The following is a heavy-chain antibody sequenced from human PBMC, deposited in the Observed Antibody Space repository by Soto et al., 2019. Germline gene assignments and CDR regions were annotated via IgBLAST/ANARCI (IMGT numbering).Heavy chain of an antibody. CDR2: VYSSGTT. Sequence: ETLSLTCSVSGGSINSYWWSWIRQPAGKGLEWIGRVYSSGTTDYNPSLNNRATMSVETSKNQFSLKLTSVTAADTAVYYCARDIGSYAYAEGYWGQGIQVTVSS. V-gene: IGHV4-4*07. J-gene: IGHJ4*02. D-gene: IGHD2-2*01. CDR3: ARDIGSYAYAEGY. CDR1: GGSINSYW.